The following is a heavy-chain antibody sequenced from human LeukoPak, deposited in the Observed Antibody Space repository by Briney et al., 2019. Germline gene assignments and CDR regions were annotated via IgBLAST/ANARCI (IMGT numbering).Heavy chain of an antibody. CDR3: ARESGSYYGVTLDY. CDR1: GFTFSSYG. V-gene: IGHV3-30*03. D-gene: IGHD1-26*01. Sequence: GGSLRLSCAASGFTFSSYGVHWVRQAPGKGLEWVAIISSDGSDKYYADSVKGRFSISRDNSQKTLYLQMNGLRAEDTAVYYCARESGSYYGVTLDYWGQGTLVTVSS. J-gene: IGHJ4*02. CDR2: ISSDGSDK.